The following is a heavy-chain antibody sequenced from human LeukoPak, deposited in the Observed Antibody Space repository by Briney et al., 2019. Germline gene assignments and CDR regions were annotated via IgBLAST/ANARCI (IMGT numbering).Heavy chain of an antibody. Sequence: SGPTLVKPTQTLTLTCTFSGFSLNTNAVVVGWARQPPGQALEWLTFIYGNDDKRYSPSLESRLTITKDTSKNQVVLTMTDMDYVDTATYYCVHRTSVTSVDHWGQGTLVTVSS. CDR3: VHRTSVTSVDH. V-gene: IGHV2-5*01. CDR1: GFSLNTNAVV. CDR2: IYGNDDK. J-gene: IGHJ4*02. D-gene: IGHD4-17*01.